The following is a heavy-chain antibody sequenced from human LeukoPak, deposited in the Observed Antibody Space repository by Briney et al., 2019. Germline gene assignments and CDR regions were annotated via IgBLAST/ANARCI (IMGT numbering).Heavy chain of an antibody. Sequence: ASVKVSCKASGYTFTGYYMHWVRQAPGQGLEWMGWINPNSGGTNYAQKFQGRVTMTRDTSISTAYMELSRLRSDDTAVYYCARDTTVVLYHFDYWGQGTLVTVSS. CDR2: INPNSGGT. CDR3: ARDTTVVLYHFDY. D-gene: IGHD4-23*01. J-gene: IGHJ4*02. V-gene: IGHV1-2*02. CDR1: GYTFTGYY.